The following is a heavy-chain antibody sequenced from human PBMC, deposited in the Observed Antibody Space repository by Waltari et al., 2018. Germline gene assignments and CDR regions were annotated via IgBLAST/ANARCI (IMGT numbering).Heavy chain of an antibody. CDR3: ARDXYYYDGSGYPAX. CDR1: GGSISSXPYY. V-gene: IGHV4-61*02. Sequence: LQASGPXLXXPSQXLSXSCTVSGGSISSXPYYWSWIRQPAGKGLEWIGRIHVXGNTNXNPSLIRRVTXSLDTSRTQFFLTVNSVXAADTAVYXCARDXYYYDGSGYPAXWGQGTRVTVSS. CDR2: IHVXGNT. J-gene: IGHJ4*02. D-gene: IGHD3-22*01.